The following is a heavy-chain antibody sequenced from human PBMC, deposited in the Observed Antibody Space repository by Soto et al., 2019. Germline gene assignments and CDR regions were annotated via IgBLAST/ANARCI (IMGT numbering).Heavy chain of an antibody. CDR3: ARDRGRYYYGMDV. Sequence: QVQLVQSGAEVKKPGASVKVSCKASGYTFTSYGITWVRQAPGQGLEWMGWISAYNGNTNYAQKLQGRVTMTTDTSTSTDYMELRSLRSDDPAVYYCARDRGRYYYGMDVWGQGTTVTVSS. V-gene: IGHV1-18*04. D-gene: IGHD3-16*01. CDR2: ISAYNGNT. CDR1: GYTFTSYG. J-gene: IGHJ6*02.